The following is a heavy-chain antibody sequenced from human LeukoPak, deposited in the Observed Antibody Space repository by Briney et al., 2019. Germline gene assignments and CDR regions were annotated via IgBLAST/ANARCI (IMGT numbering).Heavy chain of an antibody. V-gene: IGHV3-74*01. CDR3: ARDDY. Sequence: GGSLRLSCAASGFTFSSYAMSWVRQAPGKGLAWVSRINPDGRTTVYADSVEGRFTISRDNAQNTLYLQMNSLRAEDTAVYYCARDDYWGQGTLVTVSS. CDR1: GFTFSSYA. J-gene: IGHJ4*02. CDR2: INPDGRTT.